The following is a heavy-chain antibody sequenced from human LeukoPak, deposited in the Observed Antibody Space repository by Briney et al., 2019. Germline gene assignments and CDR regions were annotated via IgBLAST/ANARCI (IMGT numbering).Heavy chain of an antibody. D-gene: IGHD5-24*01. CDR1: GVSMNYYF. CDR3: ASYGDGYNLGKLGVFDY. V-gene: IGHV4-4*07. J-gene: IGHJ4*02. Sequence: SQTLSLTCTVSGVSMNYYFWNWIRQPAGEGLQWIGRIHSSGTTNYNPSLKSRVTMSIDMSKNQFSLRLTSVTAADTAVYYCASYGDGYNLGKLGVFDYWGQGTLVTVSS. CDR2: IHSSGTT.